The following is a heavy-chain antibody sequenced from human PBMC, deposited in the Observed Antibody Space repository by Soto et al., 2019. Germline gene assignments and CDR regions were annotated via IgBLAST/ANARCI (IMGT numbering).Heavy chain of an antibody. CDR2: ISTSSSYL. J-gene: IGHJ4*02. CDR1: GFPFSSYR. Sequence: GGSLRLSCAASGFPFSSYRMNWVRQAPGKGLEWVSSISTSSSYLYYADSVKGRFTISRDNAKNSLFLQMNSLRAEDTAVYYCAAGSSLIDSWGQGTLVTVSS. CDR3: AAGSSLIDS. D-gene: IGHD3-10*01. V-gene: IGHV3-21*01.